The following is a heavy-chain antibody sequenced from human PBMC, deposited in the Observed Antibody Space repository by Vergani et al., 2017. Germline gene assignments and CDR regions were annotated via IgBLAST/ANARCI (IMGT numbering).Heavy chain of an antibody. V-gene: IGHV3-15*01. J-gene: IGHJ4*02. CDR1: GFTFGNAW. Sequence: EVQLLESGGGLVQPGGSLRLSCAASGFTFGNAWMSWVRQAPGKGLEWVGRIKSKTDGGTTDYAAPVKGRFTISRDDSKNTRYLQMNSLKTEDTAVYYCTTGYSYGLFDYWGQGTLVTVSS. D-gene: IGHD5-18*01. CDR2: IKSKTDGGTT. CDR3: TTGYSYGLFDY.